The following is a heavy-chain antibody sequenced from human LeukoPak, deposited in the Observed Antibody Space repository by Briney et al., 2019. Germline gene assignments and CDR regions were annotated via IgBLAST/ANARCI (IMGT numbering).Heavy chain of an antibody. CDR1: GFTFTTYA. V-gene: IGHV3-23*01. CDR2: ILSGGNT. CDR3: VKSVASGTYYNNDC. D-gene: IGHD3-10*01. J-gene: IGHJ4*02. Sequence: GGSLRLSCAASGFTFTTYAMTWVRQAPGQGLEWVSSILSGGNTYCAESVKGRFTISRDNSKNTLYVQMNSLRAEDTAVYYCVKSVASGTYYNNDCWGQGTLVTVSS.